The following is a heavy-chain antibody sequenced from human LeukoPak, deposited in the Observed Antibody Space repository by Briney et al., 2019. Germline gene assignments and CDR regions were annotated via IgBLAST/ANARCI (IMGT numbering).Heavy chain of an antibody. Sequence: GGSLRLSCAASGFTFDDYGMSWVRQAPGKGLEWVSAINWNGGRTGYADSVKGRFTISRDNAKNSLYLQMNSLRAEDTALYYCARARKFRRTTVTMLDYWGQGTLVTVSS. V-gene: IGHV3-20*04. CDR1: GFTFDDYG. CDR2: INWNGGRT. J-gene: IGHJ4*02. CDR3: ARARKFRRTTVTMLDY. D-gene: IGHD4-17*01.